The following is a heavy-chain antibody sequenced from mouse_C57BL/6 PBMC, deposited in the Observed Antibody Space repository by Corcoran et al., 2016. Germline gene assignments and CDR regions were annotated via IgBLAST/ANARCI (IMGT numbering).Heavy chain of an antibody. CDR3: ARNYAYYYAMDY. V-gene: IGHV1-19*01. Sequence: EVKLQQSGPVLVNPGASVTMYCKASGYTFSDYYMNWVKRSHRKSLEWIGVINPYNGGTSYNQKFKGKATLTVEKSSSTAYMELNSLTSEDSAVYYCARNYAYYYAMDYWGQATSVTVSS. J-gene: IGHJ4*01. CDR1: GYTFSDYY. D-gene: IGHD1-1*02. CDR2: INPYNGGT.